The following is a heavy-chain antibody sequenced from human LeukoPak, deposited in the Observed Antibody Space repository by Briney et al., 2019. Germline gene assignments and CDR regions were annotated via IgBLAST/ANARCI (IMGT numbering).Heavy chain of an antibody. D-gene: IGHD3-16*01. CDR3: ATFRWGVGFEY. Sequence: PSETLSLTCAVNGGSFSGSLCGYYWTRIRQTPGKGLEWIGEINHSGSTNYNPSLKSRVTISVDTSNNQFSLKLNSLTAADTAVYYCATFRWGVGFEYWGQGTLATVSS. V-gene: IGHV4-34*01. CDR2: INHSGST. J-gene: IGHJ4*02. CDR1: GGSFSGSLCGYY.